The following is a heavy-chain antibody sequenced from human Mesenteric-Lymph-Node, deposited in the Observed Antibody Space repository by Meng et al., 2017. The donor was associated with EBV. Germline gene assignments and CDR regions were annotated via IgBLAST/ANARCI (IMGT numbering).Heavy chain of an antibody. J-gene: IGHJ4*02. CDR3: SRDSIYDGLDY. D-gene: IGHD3-3*01. CDR2: MNTDSGNT. CDR1: GYTFTNHD. V-gene: IGHV1-8*01. Sequence: QFQLVQSGAEVKKPXAAVKVSCKASGYTFTNHDINWVRQAAGQGLEWMGWMNTDSGNTGSAEKFQGRVTMTTNTSTSTVYMELSSLTSDDTAVYFCSRDSIYDGLDYWGQGTLVTVSS.